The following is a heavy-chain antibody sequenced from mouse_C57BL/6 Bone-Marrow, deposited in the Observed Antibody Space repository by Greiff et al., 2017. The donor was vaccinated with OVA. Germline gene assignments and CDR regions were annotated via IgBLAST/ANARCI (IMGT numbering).Heavy chain of an antibody. D-gene: IGHD1-1*01. CDR2: ILPGSGST. CDR3: ASINYYGSSYPFAY. Sequence: QVQLQQSGAELMKPGASVKLSCKATGYTFTGYWIEWVKQRPGHGLEWIGEILPGSGSTNYNEKFKGKATFTADTSSNTAYMPLSSLTTEDSAIYYCASINYYGSSYPFAYWGQGTLVTVSA. CDR1: GYTFTGYW. J-gene: IGHJ3*01. V-gene: IGHV1-9*01.